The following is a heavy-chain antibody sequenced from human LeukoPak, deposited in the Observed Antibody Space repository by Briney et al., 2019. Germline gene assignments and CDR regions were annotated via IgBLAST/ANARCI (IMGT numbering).Heavy chain of an antibody. J-gene: IGHJ4*02. CDR1: GFTFSSYG. V-gene: IGHV3-30*02. CDR2: IRYDGSNK. CDR3: AKDRGVRGVTYYFDY. Sequence: GGSLRLSCAASGFTFSSYGMHWVRQAPGKGLEWVAFIRYDGSNKYYADSVKGRFTISRDNSKNTLYLQMNSLRAEDTALYYCAKDRGVRGVTYYFDYWGQGTLVTVSS. D-gene: IGHD3-10*01.